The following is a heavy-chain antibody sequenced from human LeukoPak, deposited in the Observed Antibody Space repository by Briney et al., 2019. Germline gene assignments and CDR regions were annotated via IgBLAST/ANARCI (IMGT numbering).Heavy chain of an antibody. CDR3: AREDPGATYDY. CDR1: GFTVSSNY. V-gene: IGHV3-53*01. J-gene: IGHJ4*02. Sequence: GGSLRLSCAASGFTVSSNYMSWVRQAPGKGLEWVSSLPGSGSPTYYTDPVKGRFTISRDNSKNTLYLQMNSLRVEDTATYYCAREDPGATYDYWGQGTLVIVSS. CDR2: LPGSGSPT. D-gene: IGHD7-27*01.